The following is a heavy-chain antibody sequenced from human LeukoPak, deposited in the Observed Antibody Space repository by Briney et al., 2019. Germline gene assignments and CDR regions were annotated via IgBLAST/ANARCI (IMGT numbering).Heavy chain of an antibody. CDR3: ASSSYYDFWSASYFDY. V-gene: IGHV1-69*05. CDR1: GGTFSSYA. CDR2: IIPIFGTA. Sequence: SVKVSCKASGGTFSSYAISWVRQAPGQGLEWMGRIIPIFGTANYAQKFQGRVTITTDESTSTAYMELSSLRSEDTAVYYCASSSYYDFWSASYFDYWGQGTLVTVSP. J-gene: IGHJ4*02. D-gene: IGHD3-3*01.